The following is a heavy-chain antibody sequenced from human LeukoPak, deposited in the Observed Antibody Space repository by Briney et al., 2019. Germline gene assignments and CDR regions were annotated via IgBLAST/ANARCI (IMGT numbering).Heavy chain of an antibody. J-gene: IGHJ4*02. CDR3: AREHDYSNPLGY. D-gene: IGHD4-11*01. Sequence: PGGSLRLSCAASGFTFSSYAMHWVRQAPGKGLEWVAVISYDGSNKYYADSVKGRFTISRDNSKNTLYLQMNSLRAEDTAVYYCAREHDYSNPLGYWGQGTLVTVSS. CDR1: GFTFSSYA. V-gene: IGHV3-30-3*01. CDR2: ISYDGSNK.